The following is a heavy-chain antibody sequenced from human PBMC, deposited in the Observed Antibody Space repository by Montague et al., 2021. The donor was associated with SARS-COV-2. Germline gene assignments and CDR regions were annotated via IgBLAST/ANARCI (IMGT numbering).Heavy chain of an antibody. D-gene: IGHD3-10*01. V-gene: IGHV4-39*02. J-gene: IGHJ5*02. CDR2: ISYSGST. CDR1: DGSISTNSYY. Sequence: SETLSLTCTVSDGSISTNSYYWAWIRQPPGKGLGWIGSISYSGSTYFNPSLESRLTMSVDTSKNHFSLKLSSVTAADTAVYYCARPWDFYGSGSYKNSWFDPWGQGTRVTVSS. CDR3: ARPWDFYGSGSYKNSWFDP.